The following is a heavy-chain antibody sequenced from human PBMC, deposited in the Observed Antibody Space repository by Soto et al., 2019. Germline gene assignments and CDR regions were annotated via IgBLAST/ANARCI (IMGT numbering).Heavy chain of an antibody. CDR1: RRTFSSYA. CDR2: IIQIFGTA. Sequence: SVKVSCKASRRTFSSYAISWVRQAPGQVLEWMGGIIQIFGTANYAQKFHGRVTITADKSTSTAYMELSSLRSEDTAVYYCARAKKAYCGGDCYSGIYSYYYYGMDVWGQGTTVTVSS. D-gene: IGHD2-21*02. CDR3: ARAKKAYCGGDCYSGIYSYYYYGMDV. J-gene: IGHJ6*02. V-gene: IGHV1-69*06.